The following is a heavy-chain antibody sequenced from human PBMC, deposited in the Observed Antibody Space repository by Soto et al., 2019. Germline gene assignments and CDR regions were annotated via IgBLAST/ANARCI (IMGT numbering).Heavy chain of an antibody. J-gene: IGHJ3*02. CDR1: GLTVSNNY. CDR2: IKQDGSEK. Sequence: PGGSLRLSCAASGLTVSNNYMSWVRQAPGKGLEWVANIKQDGSEKYYVDSVKGRFTISRDNAKNSLYLQMNSLRAEDTAVYYCARDIREYYDFWSGYYRSPDAFDIWGQGTMVTVSS. CDR3: ARDIREYYDFWSGYYRSPDAFDI. V-gene: IGHV3-7*03. D-gene: IGHD3-3*01.